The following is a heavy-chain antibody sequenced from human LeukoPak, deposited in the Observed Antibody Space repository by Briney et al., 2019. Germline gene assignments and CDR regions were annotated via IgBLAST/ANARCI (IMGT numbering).Heavy chain of an antibody. CDR1: GYTLTGYC. Sequence: ASVKVSCKASGYTLTGYCMHWVRQAPGQGLEWLGWINTKSGATNYAQNFQGRVTMTRDTSMSTTYMELKRLRSDDTAVYYCARERGAGGYDFYFDYWGQGTLVTVSS. D-gene: IGHD5-12*01. CDR2: INTKSGAT. CDR3: ARERGAGGYDFYFDY. V-gene: IGHV1-2*02. J-gene: IGHJ4*02.